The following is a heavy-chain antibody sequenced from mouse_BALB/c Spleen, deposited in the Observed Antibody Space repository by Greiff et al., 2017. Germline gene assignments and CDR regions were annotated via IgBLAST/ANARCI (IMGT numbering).Heavy chain of an antibody. Sequence: EVKVVESGGGLVQPKGSLKLSCAASGFTFNTYAMNWVRQAPGKGLEWVARIRSKSNNYATYYADSVKDRFTISRDDSQSMLYLQMNNLKTEDTAMYYCVRQKGSSPYFDYWGQGTTLTVSS. J-gene: IGHJ2*01. D-gene: IGHD1-1*01. V-gene: IGHV10-1*02. CDR3: VRQKGSSPYFDY. CDR2: IRSKSNNYAT. CDR1: GFTFNTYA.